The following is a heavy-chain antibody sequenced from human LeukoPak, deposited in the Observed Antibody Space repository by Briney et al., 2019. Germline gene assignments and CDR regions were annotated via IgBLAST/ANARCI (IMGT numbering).Heavy chain of an antibody. CDR3: ARAHTPLRSDYYYYLDV. D-gene: IGHD5-18*01. J-gene: IGHJ6*03. Sequence: SETLSLTCTVSGGSFSGHYWTWIRQPAGRGLEFIGRVYITGPTDYNASLLGRVTMSVDTSKSQFSLNLTSVTAADTAVYYCARAHTPLRSDYYYYLDVWGKGPRSPSP. CDR1: GGSFSGHY. V-gene: IGHV4-4*07. CDR2: VYITGPT.